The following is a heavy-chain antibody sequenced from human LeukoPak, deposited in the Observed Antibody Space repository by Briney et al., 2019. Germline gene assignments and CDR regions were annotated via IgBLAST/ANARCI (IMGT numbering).Heavy chain of an antibody. Sequence: SGGSLRLSCAVSGFTVSSNYMIWVRQALGRGLEWVSLIYSGGSRDYADSVKGRFTISRDNSKNTVDLQMNSLRPEDTAVYYCARLDSSSHHLPDWGQGALVTVSS. J-gene: IGHJ4*02. CDR2: IYSGGSR. CDR3: ARLDSSSHHLPD. V-gene: IGHV3-66*02. CDR1: GFTVSSNY. D-gene: IGHD6-6*01.